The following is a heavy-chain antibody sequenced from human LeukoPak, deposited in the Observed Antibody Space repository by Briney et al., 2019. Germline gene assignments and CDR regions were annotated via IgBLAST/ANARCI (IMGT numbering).Heavy chain of an antibody. D-gene: IGHD5-18*01. V-gene: IGHV3-23*01. J-gene: IGHJ4*02. CDR2: ISGSGGST. CDR1: GFTFSSYA. CDR3: AKDAPPRGYSYGYSDY. Sequence: GGSLRLSCAASGFTFSSYAMSWVRQAPGKGLEWVSAISGSGGSTYYADSVKGRFTISRHNSKNTLYLQMNSLRAEDTAVYYCAKDAPPRGYSYGYSDYWGQGTLVTVSS.